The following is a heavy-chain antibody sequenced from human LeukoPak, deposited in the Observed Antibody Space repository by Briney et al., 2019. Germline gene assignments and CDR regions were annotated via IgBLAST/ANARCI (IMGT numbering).Heavy chain of an antibody. Sequence: SETLSLTCAVYGGSFSGYYWSWIRHPPRKELEWIGEINHSGSTNYNPSLKSRVTISVDTSKNQFSLKLSSVTAADTAVYYCARARYSYGYRWWYFDLWGRGTLVTVSS. CDR1: GGSFSGYY. D-gene: IGHD5-18*01. J-gene: IGHJ2*01. CDR3: ARARYSYGYRWWYFDL. CDR2: INHSGST. V-gene: IGHV4-34*01.